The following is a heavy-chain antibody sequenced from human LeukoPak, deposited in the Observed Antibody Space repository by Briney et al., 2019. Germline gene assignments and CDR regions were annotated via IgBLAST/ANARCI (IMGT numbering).Heavy chain of an antibody. V-gene: IGHV4-39*07. CDR1: GGSISSSSYY. CDR3: ARDLYRYFDL. CDR2: IYYSGST. Sequence: KASETLSLTCTVSGGSISSSSYYWGWIRQPPGKGLEWIGSIYYSGSTYYNPSLKSRVTISVDTSKNQFSLKLSSVTAADTAVYYCARDLYRYFDLWGRGTLVTVSS. J-gene: IGHJ2*01.